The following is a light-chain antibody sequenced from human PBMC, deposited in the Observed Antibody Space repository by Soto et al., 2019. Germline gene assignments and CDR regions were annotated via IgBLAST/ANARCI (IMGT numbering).Light chain of an antibody. J-gene: IGKJ1*01. CDR3: QQYGSSST. CDR2: GAS. V-gene: IGKV3-20*01. CDR1: QSVSSNY. Sequence: EIVMTQSPDTLSLSPGETATLSCRASQSVSSNYVAWFHQKPGQAPRLLIYGASNRATGIPDRFSGSGSGTDFTLTISRLEPEDFAVYYCQQYGSSSTFGQGTKVDIK.